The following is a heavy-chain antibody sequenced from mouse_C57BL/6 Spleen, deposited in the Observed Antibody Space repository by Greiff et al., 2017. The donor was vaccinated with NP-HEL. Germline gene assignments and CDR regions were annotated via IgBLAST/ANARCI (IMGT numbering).Heavy chain of an antibody. CDR2: IDPENGDT. V-gene: IGHV14-4*01. J-gene: IGHJ3*01. CDR3: TTFSSYAWFAY. Sequence: VQLQQSGAELVRPGASVKLSCTASGFNIKDDYMHWVKQRPEQGLEWIGWIDPENGDTEYASKFQGKATITADTSSNTAYLQLSSLTSEDTAVYYCTTFSSYAWFAYWGQGTLVTVSA. CDR1: GFNIKDDY. D-gene: IGHD1-1*01.